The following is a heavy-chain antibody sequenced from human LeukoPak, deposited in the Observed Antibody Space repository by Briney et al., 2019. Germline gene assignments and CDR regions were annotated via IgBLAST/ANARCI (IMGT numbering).Heavy chain of an antibody. CDR3: AREHSSGWYNS. CDR1: GFTFSSYG. Sequence: GGSLRLSCAASGFTFSSYGMSWVRQAPGKGLEWVSAISGRSGSTYYADSVKGRFTISRDNSKNTLYLQMNSLRADDMAVYYCAREHSSGWYNSWGQGTLVTVSS. J-gene: IGHJ5*01. V-gene: IGHV3-23*01. D-gene: IGHD6-19*01. CDR2: ISGRSGST.